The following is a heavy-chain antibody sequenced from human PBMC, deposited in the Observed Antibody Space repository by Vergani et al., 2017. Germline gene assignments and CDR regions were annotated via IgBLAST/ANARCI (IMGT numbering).Heavy chain of an antibody. V-gene: IGHV4-31*11. CDR1: GGSISSGDHC. CDR2: IFYSGTT. CDR3: ARVDTQVPATSHFYYMDV. D-gene: IGHD5-18*01. J-gene: IGHJ6*03. Sequence: QVQLQESVPGVVKPSQTLSLTCAVSGGSISSGDHCWTWIRQRPGKGLEWIGSIFYSGTTYDNPSLRSRLTISVDTSQNQFSLKLRSVTAADTAVYYCARVDTQVPATSHFYYMDVWGKGTTVVVSS.